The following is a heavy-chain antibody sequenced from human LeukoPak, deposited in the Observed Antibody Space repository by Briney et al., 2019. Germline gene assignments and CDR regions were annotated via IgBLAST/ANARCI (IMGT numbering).Heavy chain of an antibody. CDR2: ISGSGGST. V-gene: IGHV3-23*01. CDR3: AKDPSGYSSGWFGAGDYYYGMDV. CDR1: GFTFGDYA. D-gene: IGHD6-19*01. J-gene: IGHJ6*02. Sequence: GGSLRLSCTASGFTFGDYAMSWVRQAPGKGLEWVSAISGSGGSTYYADSVKGRFTISRDNSKNTLYLQMNSLRAEDTAVYYCAKDPSGYSSGWFGAGDYYYGMDVWGQGTTVTVSS.